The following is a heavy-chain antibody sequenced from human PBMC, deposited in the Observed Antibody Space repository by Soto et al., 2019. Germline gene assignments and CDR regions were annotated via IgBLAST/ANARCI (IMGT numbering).Heavy chain of an antibody. CDR1: GFTFSSYG. CDR3: AKASSIIGVVINRVYYYGMAT. D-gene: IGHD3-3*01. V-gene: IGHV3-30*18. CDR2: ISYDGTNK. Sequence: PGGALTLSCAASGFTFSSYGMHWVRQAPGKGLEWVAVISYDGTNKYYADSVKGRFTISRDNSKNTLFLQMNSLRTEDTAVFYCAKASSIIGVVINRVYYYGMATWGKETTSPVS. J-gene: IGHJ6*04.